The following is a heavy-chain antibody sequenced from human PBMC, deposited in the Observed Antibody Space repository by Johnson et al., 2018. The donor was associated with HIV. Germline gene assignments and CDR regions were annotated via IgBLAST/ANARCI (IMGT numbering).Heavy chain of an antibody. CDR2: IYSGGST. Sequence: VQLVESGGALVQPGGSLRLSCAASGFTVSSNYMSWVRQAPGKGLEWVSVIYSGGSTNYADSVKGRFTISRDISKNTLYLQMNSLRAEDTALYYCARDNWNDADGAFDIWGQGTMVTVSS. CDR1: GFTVSSNY. CDR3: ARDNWNDADGAFDI. J-gene: IGHJ3*02. V-gene: IGHV3-53*01. D-gene: IGHD1-20*01.